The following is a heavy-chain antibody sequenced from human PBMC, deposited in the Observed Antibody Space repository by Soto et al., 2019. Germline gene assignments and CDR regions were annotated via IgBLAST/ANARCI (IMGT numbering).Heavy chain of an antibody. CDR3: ASAPGAGYYCYYGMDV. CDR2: IKQDGSEK. J-gene: IGHJ6*02. Sequence: GGSLRLSCAASGFTFSSYWMSWVRQAPGKGLEWVANIKQDGSEKYYVDSVKGRFTISRDNAKNSLYLQMNSLRAEDTAVYYCASAPGAGYYCYYGMDVWGQGTTVTVSS. D-gene: IGHD3-10*01. V-gene: IGHV3-7*01. CDR1: GFTFSSYW.